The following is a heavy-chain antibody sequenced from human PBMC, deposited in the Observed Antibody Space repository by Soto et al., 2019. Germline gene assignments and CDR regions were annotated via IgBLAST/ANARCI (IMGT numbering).Heavy chain of an antibody. V-gene: IGHV3-23*01. CDR2: IRGSGGST. J-gene: IGHJ3*02. CDR3: AKVQTYYDYGDYVTGAFDI. Sequence: EVQLLESGGGLVQPGGSLRLSCAASGFTFSSYAMSWVRQAPGKGLEWVSAIRGSGGSTYYAESVKGRFTISRDNSKNTLYLQMNSLRAEDTAVYYCAKVQTYYDYGDYVTGAFDIWGQGTMVTVSS. D-gene: IGHD4-17*01. CDR1: GFTFSSYA.